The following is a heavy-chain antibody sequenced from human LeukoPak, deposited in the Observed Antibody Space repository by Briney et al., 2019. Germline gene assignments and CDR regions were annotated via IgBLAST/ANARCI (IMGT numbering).Heavy chain of an antibody. CDR1: GGTFSSYA. J-gene: IGHJ5*02. Sequence: SVKVSCKASGGTFSSYAISWVRQAPGQGLEWMGGIIPIFGTANYAQKFQGRVTITADESTSTAYMELRSLRSDDTAVYYCARTLEMATIVYWFDPWGQGTLVTVSS. CDR2: IIPIFGTA. D-gene: IGHD5-24*01. CDR3: ARTLEMATIVYWFDP. V-gene: IGHV1-69*13.